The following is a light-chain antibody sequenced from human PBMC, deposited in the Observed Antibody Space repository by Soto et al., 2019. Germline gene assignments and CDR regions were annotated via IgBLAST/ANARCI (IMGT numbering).Light chain of an antibody. J-gene: IGKJ2*01. Sequence: DIQMTQSPSTLSASVGDRVTITCRASQSISSWLAWYQQKPGKAPKLLIYGASSLESGVPSRFSGSGSVTEFTLTIDSQQPDDFATYYCQQYSSSSPTFGQGTKLEI. CDR2: GAS. CDR3: QQYSSSSPT. CDR1: QSISSW. V-gene: IGKV1-5*01.